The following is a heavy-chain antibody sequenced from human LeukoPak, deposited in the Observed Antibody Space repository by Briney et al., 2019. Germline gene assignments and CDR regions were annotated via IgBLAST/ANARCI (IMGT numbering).Heavy chain of an antibody. V-gene: IGHV1-2*02. CDR3: ARDLYGSGSYAGDY. J-gene: IGHJ4*02. D-gene: IGHD3-10*01. CDR1: GYTFTSYG. CDR2: INPNSGGT. Sequence: VSVKVSCKASGYTFTSYGINWVRQAPGQGLEWMGWINPNSGGTNYAQKFQGRVTMTRDTSISTAYMELSRLRSDDTAVYYCARDLYGSGSYAGDYWGQGTLVTVSS.